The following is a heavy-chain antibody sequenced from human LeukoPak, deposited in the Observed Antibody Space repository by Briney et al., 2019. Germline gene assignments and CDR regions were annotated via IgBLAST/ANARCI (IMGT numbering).Heavy chain of an antibody. CDR2: ISGSGGST. D-gene: IGHD6-13*01. V-gene: IGHV3-23*01. J-gene: IGHJ4*02. Sequence: GGSLRLSCAASGFTVSSNYMSWVRQAPGKGLEWVSAISGSGGSTYYADSVKGRFTISRDNSKNTLYLQMNSLRAEDTAVYYCASGGAAAADYWGQGTLVTVSS. CDR1: GFTVSSNY. CDR3: ASGGAAAADY.